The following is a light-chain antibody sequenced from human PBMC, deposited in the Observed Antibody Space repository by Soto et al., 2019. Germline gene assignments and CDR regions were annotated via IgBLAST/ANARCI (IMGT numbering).Light chain of an antibody. Sequence: DIHMTQSPSTLSASVGDRVTITCRASQSIRDWLAWYQQKPGKVPKLLIYDASNLESGVPSRFSGTGSGTEFTLTISSLQPDDSATYYCQQYNSYLFGQGTRLEIK. J-gene: IGKJ5*01. V-gene: IGKV1-5*01. CDR1: QSIRDW. CDR2: DAS. CDR3: QQYNSYL.